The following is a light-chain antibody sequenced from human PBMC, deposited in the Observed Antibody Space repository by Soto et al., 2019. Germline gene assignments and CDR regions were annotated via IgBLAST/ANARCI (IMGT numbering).Light chain of an antibody. CDR1: QSISSW. CDR3: QQYNSYPPWT. Sequence: DIQMTQSPSTLSASVGDRVTITCRASQSISSWLAWYQQKPGKAPKLLIYKASSLESGDPSRFSGSGSGTEFTLTISSLQPDDFATYYCQQYNSYPPWTFGQGTKVEIK. J-gene: IGKJ1*01. CDR2: KAS. V-gene: IGKV1-5*03.